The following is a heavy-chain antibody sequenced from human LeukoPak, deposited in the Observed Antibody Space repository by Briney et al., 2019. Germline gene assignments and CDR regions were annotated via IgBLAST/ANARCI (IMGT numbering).Heavy chain of an antibody. CDR2: IKPKSGGT. CDR3: ARSRLGYCSSTSCYLFDP. D-gene: IGHD2-2*01. V-gene: IGHV1-2*02. Sequence: GSSVKVSYKASGYTFTGYYMHWVRQAPGQGLEWMGWIKPKSGGTNYAQKFQGRVTMTRDTSISTAYMELSRLRSDDTAVYYCARSRLGYCSSTSCYLFDPWGQGTLVTVSS. CDR1: GYTFTGYY. J-gene: IGHJ5*02.